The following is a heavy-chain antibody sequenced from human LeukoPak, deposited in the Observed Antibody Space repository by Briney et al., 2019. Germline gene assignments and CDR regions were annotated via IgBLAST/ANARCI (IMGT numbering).Heavy chain of an antibody. CDR3: ARDGVLLLVTRKYYFDS. D-gene: IGHD2/OR15-2a*01. J-gene: IGHJ4*02. CDR2: INPYNGAT. Sequence: ASVKVSCKASGYTFTAYYIHWVRQAPGQGLEWMGWINPYNGATNYAQNFQGRVTMTRDTSISTASMELTRLTSDDTAVYFCARDGVLLLVTRKYYFDSWGQGTLVTVSS. CDR1: GYTFTAYY. V-gene: IGHV1-2*02.